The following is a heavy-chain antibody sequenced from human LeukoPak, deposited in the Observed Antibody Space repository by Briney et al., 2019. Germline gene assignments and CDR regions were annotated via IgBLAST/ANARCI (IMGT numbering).Heavy chain of an antibody. J-gene: IGHJ4*02. V-gene: IGHV4-34*01. D-gene: IGHD6-19*01. Sequence: SETLSLTCAVSGVPFSNYYWSWVRQSPRQGLEWIGEINHSGYTNYNPSLKSRVTMSTDTSKNQFSLKLTSVTAADAGVYYCTRAVAGHPDWGQGTLVTVST. CDR3: TRAVAGHPD. CDR1: GVPFSNYY. CDR2: INHSGYT.